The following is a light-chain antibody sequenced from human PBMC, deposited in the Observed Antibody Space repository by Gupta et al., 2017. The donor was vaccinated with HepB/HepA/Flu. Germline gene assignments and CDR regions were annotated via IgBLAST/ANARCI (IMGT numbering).Light chain of an antibody. J-gene: IGKJ2*02. V-gene: IGKV3-20*01. CDR2: GAS. Sequence: EIVLTQSPCTLSLSPGERATLSCRASQSVSSSYLAWDQQKPGQAPRLIIYGASSRAMGIPDRFSGSGEGKDFTLTISRRENEDCAVYYGQQDCSSRIFGQGTKMEIK. CDR3: QQDCSSRI. CDR1: QSVSSSY.